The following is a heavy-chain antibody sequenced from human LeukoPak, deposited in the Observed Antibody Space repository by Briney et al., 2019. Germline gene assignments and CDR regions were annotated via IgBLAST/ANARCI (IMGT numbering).Heavy chain of an antibody. D-gene: IGHD1-14*01. Sequence: GESLKISCEASGYSFTNYWNSWVRQMPGRGLDWMARIDPSDSQTNYNPAFRGHVTVSIDKSITTAYLQWSSLEASDTAIYYCARRNRDKAISLDLWGRGTMVTVSS. V-gene: IGHV5-10-1*01. CDR3: ARRNRDKAISLDL. CDR2: IDPSDSQT. CDR1: GYSFTNYW. J-gene: IGHJ2*01.